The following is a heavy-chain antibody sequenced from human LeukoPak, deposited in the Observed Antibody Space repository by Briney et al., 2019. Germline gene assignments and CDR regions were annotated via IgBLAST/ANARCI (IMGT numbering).Heavy chain of an antibody. CDR2: ISGSGANT. Sequence: GGSLRLSCTTSGFTFSTYGMAWVRQAPGKGLEWVSSISGSGANTNYADSVKGRLTISRDSPNNTLYLHLDNLRAEDTAVYFCAKRGGYDYGSHFDYWGQGTLVTVSS. J-gene: IGHJ4*02. CDR1: GFTFSTYG. CDR3: AKRGGYDYGSHFDY. V-gene: IGHV3-23*01. D-gene: IGHD5-18*01.